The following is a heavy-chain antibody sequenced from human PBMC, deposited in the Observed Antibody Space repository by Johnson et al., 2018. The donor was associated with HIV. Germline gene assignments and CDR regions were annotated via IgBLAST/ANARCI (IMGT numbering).Heavy chain of an antibody. CDR2: ILYDGSNK. J-gene: IGHJ3*02. Sequence: QEQLVEPGGGVVQPGSSLRLSCAASGFTFSSYAMYWVRQAPGKGLEWVAGILYDGSNKYYADSVKGRFTISRDNSMHTMYLQMNSLRAEDTAVYYCAGQVRAFDIWGQGTMVTVSS. D-gene: IGHD6-19*01. V-gene: IGHV3-30*04. CDR1: GFTFSSYA. CDR3: AGQVRAFDI.